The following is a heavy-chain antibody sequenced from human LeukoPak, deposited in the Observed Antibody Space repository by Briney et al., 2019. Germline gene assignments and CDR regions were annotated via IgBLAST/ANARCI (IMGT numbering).Heavy chain of an antibody. CDR2: ISYDGSNK. J-gene: IGHJ3*01. Sequence: GGSLRLSCTASGFTFSSYAMHWVRQAPGKGLEWVAVISYDGSNKYYADSVKGRFTISRDNSKNTLYLQMNSLRAEDAAVYYCAKDVDPSIVVVPAAIMASWGQGTMVTVSS. V-gene: IGHV3-30*18. CDR1: GFTFSSYA. D-gene: IGHD2-2*02. CDR3: AKDVDPSIVVVPAAIMAS.